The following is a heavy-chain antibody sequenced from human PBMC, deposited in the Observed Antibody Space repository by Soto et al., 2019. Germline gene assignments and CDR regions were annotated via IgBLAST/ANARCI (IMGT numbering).Heavy chain of an antibody. CDR1: GYTFTSYD. CDR3: ARGEMVRGVIINYYYYYMDV. Sequence: ASVKVSCKASGYTFTSYDINWVRQATGQGLEWMGWMNPNSGNTGYAQKYQGRDNMTRNTSISTAYMELSSLRSEDTDVYYYARGEMVRGVIINYYYYYMDVWGKGTTVTVSS. J-gene: IGHJ6*03. V-gene: IGHV1-8*01. CDR2: MNPNSGNT. D-gene: IGHD3-10*01.